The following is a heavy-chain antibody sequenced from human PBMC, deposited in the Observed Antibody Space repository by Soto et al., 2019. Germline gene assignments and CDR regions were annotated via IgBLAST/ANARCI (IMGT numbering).Heavy chain of an antibody. D-gene: IGHD3-22*01. CDR2: ISSSSSYI. CDR1: GFTFSSYS. J-gene: IGHJ4*02. V-gene: IGHV3-21*01. CDR3: ASRPGDSSGYSDY. Sequence: EVQLVESGGGLVKPGGSLRLSCAASGFTFSSYSMNWVRQSPGKGLEWVSSISSSSSYIYYADSVKGRFTIYRDNAKNSLYLQMNSLRAEDTAVYYCASRPGDSSGYSDYWGQGTLVTVSS.